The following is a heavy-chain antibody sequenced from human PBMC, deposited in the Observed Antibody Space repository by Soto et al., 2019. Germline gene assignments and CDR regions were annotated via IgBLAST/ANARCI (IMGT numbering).Heavy chain of an antibody. J-gene: IGHJ3*02. V-gene: IGHV1-8*01. CDR2: MNPNSGNT. D-gene: IGHD3-22*01. CDR1: GYTFTSYD. Sequence: ASVKVSCKASGYTFTSYDINWVRQATGQGLEWMGWMNPNSGNTGYAQKFQGRATMTRNTSISTAYMELSSLRSEDTAVYYCARFCYDSSGSPSPFYAFDIWGQGTMVTVSS. CDR3: ARFCYDSSGSPSPFYAFDI.